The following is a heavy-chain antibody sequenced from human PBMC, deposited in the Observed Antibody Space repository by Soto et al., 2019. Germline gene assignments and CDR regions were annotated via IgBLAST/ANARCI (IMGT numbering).Heavy chain of an antibody. V-gene: IGHV6-1*01. J-gene: IGHJ3*02. Sequence: SQTLSLTCAISGDSVSSNRAAWGWIRQSPSRGLEWLGRTYYRSRWYTDYGDSVKSRITINPDTYRNQFSLQLNSVTPEDTAVYSCASEDSAATNHAFDMWGPGTMVTVSS. CDR1: GDSVSSNRAA. CDR2: TYYRSRWYT. D-gene: IGHD3-10*01. CDR3: ASEDSAATNHAFDM.